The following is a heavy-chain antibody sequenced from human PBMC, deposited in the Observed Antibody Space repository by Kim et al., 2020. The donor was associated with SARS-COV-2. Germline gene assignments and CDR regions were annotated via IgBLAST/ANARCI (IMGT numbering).Heavy chain of an antibody. D-gene: IGHD4-17*01. Sequence: SETLSLTCTVSGGSITSNKDYWGWIRQPPGKGLEWIGSIYYNGNTYYNPPLQSRVTISVDTSKNQFSLKLTSVTAADMAVYYCAISGAYGDYRGFDYWGQGTLVTVSS. J-gene: IGHJ4*02. V-gene: IGHV4-39*01. CDR1: GGSITSNKDY. CDR2: IYYNGNT. CDR3: AISGAYGDYRGFDY.